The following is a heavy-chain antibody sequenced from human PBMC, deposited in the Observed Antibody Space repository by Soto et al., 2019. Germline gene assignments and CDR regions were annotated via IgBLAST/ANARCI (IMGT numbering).Heavy chain of an antibody. CDR1: GFTFRNYD. J-gene: IGHJ6*02. D-gene: IGHD2-15*01. Sequence: EVQLVESGGGLVQPGGSLRLSCEAAGFTFRNYDMHWGRQGTGKGLEWVSGISAAGDPDYADSVERRVTISRENAQTSFFLQMNSLRVGDTGVYYWARTDRDFAGGDVSGHATTVIVSS. V-gene: IGHV3-13*05. CDR3: ARTDRDFAGGDV. CDR2: ISAAGDP.